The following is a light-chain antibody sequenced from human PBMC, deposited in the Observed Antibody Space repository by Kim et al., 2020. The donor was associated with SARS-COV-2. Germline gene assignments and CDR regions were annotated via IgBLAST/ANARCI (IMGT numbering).Light chain of an antibody. CDR2: GAS. CDR3: QQYDDHPFT. Sequence: ASVGDRVTITCRASHDISNYLDWYQQKPGKAPKRLISGASNLDAGVPSRFGGSGSGRDFTFTISSLQPDDIATYYCQQYDDHPFTFGPGTKVDIK. CDR1: HDISNY. V-gene: IGKV1-33*01. J-gene: IGKJ3*01.